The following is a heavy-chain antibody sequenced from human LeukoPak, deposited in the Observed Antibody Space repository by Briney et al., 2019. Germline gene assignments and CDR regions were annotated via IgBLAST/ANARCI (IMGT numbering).Heavy chain of an antibody. CDR1: GGTLSSYA. CDR3: ASSIEMATITFDY. CDR2: IIPIFGTA. J-gene: IGHJ4*02. V-gene: IGHV1-69*05. Sequence: SVKVSCKASGGTLSSYAISWVRQAPGQGLEWMGGIIPIFGTANYAQKFQGRVTITTDESTSTAYMELSSLRSEDTAVYYCASSIEMATITFDYWGQGTLVTVSS. D-gene: IGHD5-24*01.